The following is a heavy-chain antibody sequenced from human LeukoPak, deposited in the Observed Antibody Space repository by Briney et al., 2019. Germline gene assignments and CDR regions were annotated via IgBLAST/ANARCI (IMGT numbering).Heavy chain of an antibody. CDR1: GFTFSSYA. D-gene: IGHD3-16*01. J-gene: IGHJ4*02. Sequence: GGSLRLSCAASGFTFSSYAMHWVRQAPGKGLEWVAVISYDGSNKYYADSVKGRFTISRDNSKNTLYLQMNSLRAEDTAVYYYARDFSRGHDPYYFDYWGQGTLVTVSS. CDR2: ISYDGSNK. V-gene: IGHV3-30-3*01. CDR3: ARDFSRGHDPYYFDY.